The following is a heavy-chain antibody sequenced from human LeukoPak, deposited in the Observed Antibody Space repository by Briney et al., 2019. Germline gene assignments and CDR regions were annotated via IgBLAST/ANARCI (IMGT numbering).Heavy chain of an antibody. J-gene: IGHJ6*03. D-gene: IGHD3-10*01. CDR2: IIPIFGTA. CDR3: ARGIRGTRDHSYYYMDV. V-gene: IGHV1-69*13. CDR1: GGTFISYA. Sequence: SVKVSCKASGGTFISYAITWVRQAPGQGLECMGGIIPIFGTANYAQKFQGRVTITADESASTVYLELSSLRSDGAAVYYCARGIRGTRDHSYYYMDVWGKGTTVTVSS.